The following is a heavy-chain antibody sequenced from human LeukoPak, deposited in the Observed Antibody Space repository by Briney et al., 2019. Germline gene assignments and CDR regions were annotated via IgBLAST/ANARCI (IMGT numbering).Heavy chain of an antibody. V-gene: IGHV3-49*04. CDR2: TRGKIYGGAP. J-gene: IGHJ4*02. CDR3: ARGQTVPGAKYYFDF. Sequence: TGGSLRLSCLTSGFTFRDYGLGWVRQAPGMGLEWVSFTRGKIYGGAPEYAASVRGRFSVSRDDSESVAYLQMNNLKSEDTGVYYCARGQTVPGAKYYFDFWSPGTLVTVSS. CDR1: GFTFRDYG. D-gene: IGHD2/OR15-2a*01.